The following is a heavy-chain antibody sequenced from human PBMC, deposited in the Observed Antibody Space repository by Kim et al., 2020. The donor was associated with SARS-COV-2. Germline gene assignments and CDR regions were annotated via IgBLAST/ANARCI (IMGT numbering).Heavy chain of an antibody. V-gene: IGHV4-31*03. CDR2: ISNSGTT. CDR1: GGSINTGGYY. Sequence: SETLSLTCTVSGGSINTGGYYWAWVRQQTGKGLEWVAYISNSGTTYYSPTLKGRLHISMDTSTNQFTLNLSAVTAADTAIYYCERVDVRVPAISSAFDV. D-gene: IGHD2-2*01. CDR3: ERVDVRVPAISSAFDV. J-gene: IGHJ3*01.